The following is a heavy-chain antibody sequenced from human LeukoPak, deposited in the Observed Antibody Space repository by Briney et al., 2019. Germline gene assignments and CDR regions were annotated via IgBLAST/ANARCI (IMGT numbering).Heavy chain of an antibody. CDR3: ATSYSYGQPEFDC. D-gene: IGHD5-18*01. Sequence: KPGGSLRLSCAASGFTFSDYYMSWIRQAPGKGLEWVSYISSSGSTIYYADSVKGRFTISRDNAKNSLYLQMNSLRAEDTAVYYCATSYSYGQPEFDCWGQGTLVTVSS. CDR2: ISSSGSTI. CDR1: GFTFSDYY. V-gene: IGHV3-11*01. J-gene: IGHJ4*02.